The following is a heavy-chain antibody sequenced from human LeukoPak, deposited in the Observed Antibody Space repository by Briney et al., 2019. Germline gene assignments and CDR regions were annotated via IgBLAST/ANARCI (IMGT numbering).Heavy chain of an antibody. CDR2: VNEDGSAK. CDR3: AKGYSYVSKSNFDY. J-gene: IGHJ4*02. Sequence: GGSLRLSCVVSGLTFSNYWMIWVRQAPGKGLESVAIVNEDGSAKYYLDSVKGRFTISRDNARNSLYLQMNGLRPEDTALYYCAKGYSYVSKSNFDYWGQGTLVTVSS. CDR1: GLTFSNYW. D-gene: IGHD5-18*01. V-gene: IGHV3-7*03.